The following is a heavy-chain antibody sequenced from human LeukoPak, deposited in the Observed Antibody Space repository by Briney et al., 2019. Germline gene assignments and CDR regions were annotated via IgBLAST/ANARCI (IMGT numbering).Heavy chain of an antibody. V-gene: IGHV3-30-3*01. CDR3: AKDRAAGVVTTYDS. J-gene: IGHJ4*02. CDR1: GFTFNNYA. Sequence: PGGSLRLSCAASGFTFNNYAMYWVRQAPGKGLEWVAQISYDGTNKYYADSVKGRFTISRDNSKNTLSLQMNSLRAEDTSLYYCAKDRAAGVVTTYDSWGQGTLVTVSS. CDR2: ISYDGTNK. D-gene: IGHD2-21*02.